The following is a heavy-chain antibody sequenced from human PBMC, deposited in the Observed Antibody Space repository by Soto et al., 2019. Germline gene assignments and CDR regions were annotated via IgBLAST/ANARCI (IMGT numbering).Heavy chain of an antibody. V-gene: IGHV1-69*13. CDR1: GGTFNSYA. CDR3: ARQVTGSRPIHAFDI. Sequence: GASVKVSCKASGGTFNSYAISWVRQAPGQGLEWMGGIIPIFGTANYAQKFQGRVTITADESTSTAYMELSSLRSEDTAVYYCARQVTGSRPIHAFDIGGQGKMVPVSS. CDR2: IIPIFGTA. D-gene: IGHD3-10*01. J-gene: IGHJ3*02.